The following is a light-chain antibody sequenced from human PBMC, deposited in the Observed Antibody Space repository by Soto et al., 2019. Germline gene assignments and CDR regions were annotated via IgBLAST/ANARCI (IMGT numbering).Light chain of an antibody. CDR3: QQYNNMPVT. Sequence: EIGMTQSPATLYAFPGERATLSCRAEHTVSSNLAWYQQKRGQAPRLLIYGASSRATDIPARFSGSGSGTEFTLTISSLQSEDFAVYYCQQYNNMPVTFGGGTKVEIK. J-gene: IGKJ4*01. CDR2: GAS. V-gene: IGKV3-15*01. CDR1: HTVSSN.